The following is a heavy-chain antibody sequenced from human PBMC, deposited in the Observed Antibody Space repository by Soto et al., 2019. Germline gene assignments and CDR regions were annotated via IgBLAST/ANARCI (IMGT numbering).Heavy chain of an antibody. CDR3: ARSSGYFRYFDY. J-gene: IGHJ4*02. CDR1: GFTFSSYW. V-gene: IGHV3-74*01. D-gene: IGHD3-22*01. Sequence: GGSLRLSCAASGFTFSSYWMHWVRQAPGKGLVWVSRINSDGSSTSYADSVKGRFTISRDNAKNTLYLQMNSLRAEDTAVYYCARSSGYFRYFDYWGQGTLVTVSS. CDR2: INSDGSST.